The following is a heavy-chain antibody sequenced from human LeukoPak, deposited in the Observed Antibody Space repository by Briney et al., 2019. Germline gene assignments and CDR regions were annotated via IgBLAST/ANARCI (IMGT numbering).Heavy chain of an antibody. Sequence: GGSLRLPCAASGFTFSSYTMNWVRQAPGKGLEWVSCISSSSSYISYADSVKGRFTISRDNAKNSLYLQMNSLRAEDTAVYYCARDPLRYFDWFDYWGQGTLVTVSS. V-gene: IGHV3-21*01. CDR3: ARDPLRYFDWFDY. CDR1: GFTFSSYT. CDR2: ISSSSSYI. D-gene: IGHD3-9*01. J-gene: IGHJ4*02.